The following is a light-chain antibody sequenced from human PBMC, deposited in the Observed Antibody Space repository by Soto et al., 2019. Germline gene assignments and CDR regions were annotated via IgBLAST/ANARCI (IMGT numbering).Light chain of an antibody. CDR1: QTVSSSS. CDR3: QHYGSSRRT. CDR2: GAS. J-gene: IGKJ1*01. Sequence: DIVLTQSPGTLSLSPGERATLSCRASQTVSSSSLAWYQQKPGQAPRLLIFGASTRAAGFPDRFSGSGSGTDFTLTISRLEPEDFEVYYCQHYGSSRRTFGEGTKADSK. V-gene: IGKV3-20*01.